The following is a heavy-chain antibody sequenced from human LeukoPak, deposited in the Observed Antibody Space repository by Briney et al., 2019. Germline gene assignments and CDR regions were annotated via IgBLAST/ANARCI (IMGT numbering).Heavy chain of an antibody. V-gene: IGHV4-61*02. CDR3: ARDHYYDSSGYG. J-gene: IGHJ4*02. Sequence: SETLSLTCTVSGGSISSGSYYWSWIRQPAGKGLEWIVRIYTSGSTNYNPSLKSRVTISVDTSKNQFSLKLSSVTAADTAVYYCARDHYYDSSGYGWGQGTLVSVSS. D-gene: IGHD3-22*01. CDR1: GGSISSGSYY. CDR2: IYTSGST.